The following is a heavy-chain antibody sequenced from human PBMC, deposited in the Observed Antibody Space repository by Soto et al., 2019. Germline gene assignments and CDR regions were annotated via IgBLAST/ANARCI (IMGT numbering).Heavy chain of an antibody. CDR2: ISASGDST. CDR1: GFTFSSSA. Sequence: EVRLLESGGGLVQPGGSLRLSCSASGFTFSSSAMGWVRQAPGKGLEWVSSISASGDSTPYADSVKGRFTISRDNSKNTVYLQMNSLRVEDTALYYCAKGGITVPRYYWGQGTLVTVSS. D-gene: IGHD4-4*01. J-gene: IGHJ4*02. CDR3: AKGGITVPRYY. V-gene: IGHV3-23*01.